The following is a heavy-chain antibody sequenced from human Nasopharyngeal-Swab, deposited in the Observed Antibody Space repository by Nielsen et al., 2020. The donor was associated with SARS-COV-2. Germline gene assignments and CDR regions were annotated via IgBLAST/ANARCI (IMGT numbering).Heavy chain of an antibody. D-gene: IGHD5-12*01. J-gene: IGHJ4*02. CDR3: ARERGGGYGDY. Sequence: GGSLRLSCVASGFTFGSNGLSWVRQAPGKGLQWISYITSGNSVQYADSVRGRFTISRDNAKNSLYLQMNSLTAEDTAVYYCARERGGGYGDYWGQGTLVTVSS. CDR2: ITSGNSV. V-gene: IGHV3-48*04. CDR1: GFTFGSNG.